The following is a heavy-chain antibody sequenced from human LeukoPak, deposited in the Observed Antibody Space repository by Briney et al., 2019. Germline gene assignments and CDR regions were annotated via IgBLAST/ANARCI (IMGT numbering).Heavy chain of an antibody. J-gene: IGHJ4*02. CDR3: ATDISCSGGSCSWRFDY. CDR1: GGSFNNYA. V-gene: IGHV1-24*01. D-gene: IGHD2-15*01. CDR2: FDPEDGET. Sequence: ASVKVSCKASGGSFNNYAISWVRQAPGKGLEWMGGFDPEDGETIYAQKFQGRVTMTEDTSTDTAYMELSSLRSEDTAVYYCATDISCSGGSCSWRFDYWGQGTLVTVSS.